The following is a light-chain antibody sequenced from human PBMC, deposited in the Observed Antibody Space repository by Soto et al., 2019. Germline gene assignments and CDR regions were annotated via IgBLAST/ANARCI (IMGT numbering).Light chain of an antibody. CDR1: SSDVGGYNY. J-gene: IGLJ2*01. Sequence: QSALTQPASVSGSPGQSITISCTGTSSDVGGYNYGSWYQQHPGKAPKLMIYDVSNRPSGVSNRFSGSKSGNTASLTISGLQAEDEADYYCSSYTSSSPLGFGGGTQLTVL. CDR3: SSYTSSSPLG. V-gene: IGLV2-14*01. CDR2: DVS.